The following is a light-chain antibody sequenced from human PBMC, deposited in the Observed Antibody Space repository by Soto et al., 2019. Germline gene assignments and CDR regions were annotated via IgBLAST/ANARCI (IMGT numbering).Light chain of an antibody. CDR3: QQYDKFPYT. Sequence: DIQMTQSPSSLSASVGARVTITCQASQDISNYLNWYQQKAGKAPKVLIYGASNLETGVPSRFSGGGSGIDFTFTISSLQPEDTATYVCQQYDKFPYTFAQGTKLEI. CDR2: GAS. V-gene: IGKV1-33*01. CDR1: QDISNY. J-gene: IGKJ2*01.